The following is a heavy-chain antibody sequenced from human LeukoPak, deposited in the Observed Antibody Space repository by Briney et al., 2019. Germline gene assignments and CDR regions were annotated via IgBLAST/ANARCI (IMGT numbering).Heavy chain of an antibody. CDR3: ARAAPVIGHYYYYYMDV. V-gene: IGHV3-7*01. CDR2: IKQDGSEK. CDR1: GFTFSSYW. D-gene: IGHD3-16*02. J-gene: IGHJ6*03. Sequence: RGSLRLSCAASGFTFSSYWMSWVSQPPGKGLEWVANIKQDGSEKYYVDSVKGRFTISRDNAKNSLYRQMNSLIAEDTAVYYWARAAPVIGHYYYYYMDVWGKGNTATISS.